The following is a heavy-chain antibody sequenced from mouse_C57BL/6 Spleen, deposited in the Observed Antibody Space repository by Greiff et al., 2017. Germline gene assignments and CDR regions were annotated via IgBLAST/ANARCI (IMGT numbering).Heavy chain of an antibody. V-gene: IGHV1-69*01. CDR3: ARRDSNYYYYAMDY. CDR1: GYTFTSYW. Sequence: QVQLQQPGAELVMPGASVKLSCKASGYTFTSYWMHWVKQRPGQGLEWIGEIDPSDSYTNYNQKFKGKSTLTVEKSSSTAYMQLSSLTSEDSAVYYCARRDSNYYYYAMDYWGQGTSVTVSS. CDR2: IDPSDSYT. D-gene: IGHD2-5*01. J-gene: IGHJ4*01.